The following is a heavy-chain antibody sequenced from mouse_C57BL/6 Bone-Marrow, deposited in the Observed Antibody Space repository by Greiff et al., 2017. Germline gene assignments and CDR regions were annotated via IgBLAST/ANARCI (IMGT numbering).Heavy chain of an antibody. CDR1: GFSFNTYA. J-gene: IGHJ4*01. V-gene: IGHV10-1*01. Sequence: EVKLLESGGGLVQPKGSLKLSCAASGFSFNTYAMNWVRQAPGKGLEWVARIRSKSNNYATYYADSVKDRFTISRDDSESMLYLQMKNLKTEDTAMYYCVRNEGYAMDYWGQGTSVTVSS. CDR3: VRNEGYAMDY. CDR2: IRSKSNNYAT.